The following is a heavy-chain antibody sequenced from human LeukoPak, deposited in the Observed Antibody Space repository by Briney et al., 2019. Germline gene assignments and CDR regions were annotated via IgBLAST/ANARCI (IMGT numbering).Heavy chain of an antibody. Sequence: PSETLSLTCTVSGGSISSSSYYWGWIRQPPGEGLEWIGSIYYSGSTYYNPSLKSRVTISVDTSKNQFSLKLSSVTAADTAVYYCARLRGDRAVDYWGQGTLVTVSS. CDR1: GGSISSSSYY. CDR2: IYYSGST. CDR3: ARLRGDRAVDY. V-gene: IGHV4-39*01. J-gene: IGHJ4*02. D-gene: IGHD3-3*01.